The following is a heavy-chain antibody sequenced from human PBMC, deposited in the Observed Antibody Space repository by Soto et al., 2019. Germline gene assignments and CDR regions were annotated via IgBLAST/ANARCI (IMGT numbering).Heavy chain of an antibody. CDR3: VRGGDWMFDY. J-gene: IGHJ4*02. CDR2: VHHFKST. D-gene: IGHD1-1*01. CDR1: GDSINRDKW. Sequence: QVQLQESGPGLVKPSGTLSLTCTVSGDSINRDKWWTCVRQPPGKGLEWIGEVHHFKSTNYNPSLKSRVTISIDKSKNQFSLKVTSVTAADTAMYYCVRGGDWMFDYWGQGTLVTVSS. V-gene: IGHV4-4*02.